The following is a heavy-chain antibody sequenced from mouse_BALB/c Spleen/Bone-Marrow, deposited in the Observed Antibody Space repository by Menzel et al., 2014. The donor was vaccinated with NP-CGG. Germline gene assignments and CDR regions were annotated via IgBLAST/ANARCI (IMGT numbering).Heavy chain of an antibody. CDR2: INPYNGAT. J-gene: IGHJ2*01. D-gene: IGHD1-1*01. Sequence: VQLKQSGPELVKPGASVKISCKASGYSFTGYYMHWVKQSHVKSLEWIGRINPYNGATSYNQNFKDKASLTVDKSSSTAYMELHSLTSEDSAVYYCARGIYYGGYFDYWGQGTTLTVSS. CDR3: ARGIYYGGYFDY. CDR1: GYSFTGYY. V-gene: IGHV1-31*01.